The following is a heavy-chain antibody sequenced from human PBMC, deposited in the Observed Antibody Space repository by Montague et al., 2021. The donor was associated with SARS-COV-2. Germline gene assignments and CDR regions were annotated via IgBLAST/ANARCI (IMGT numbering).Heavy chain of an antibody. CDR2: GYYNGDT. Sequence: SETLSLTCTVSGGSTASHYWNWIRQCPGQRPEWIGYGYYNGDTKYNPSLQSRVTISIDTSENQFSLRLNSMTAADTAVYFCASGWSFDPWGQGRLVTVPS. CDR1: GGSTASHY. CDR3: ASGWSFDP. J-gene: IGHJ3*01. V-gene: IGHV4-59*08. D-gene: IGHD6-19*01.